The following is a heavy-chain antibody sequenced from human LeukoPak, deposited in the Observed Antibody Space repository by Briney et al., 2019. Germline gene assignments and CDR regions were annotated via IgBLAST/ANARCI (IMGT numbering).Heavy chain of an antibody. CDR1: GFFLSSYT. J-gene: IGHJ4*02. CDR2: IYSGGST. CDR3: ARDHSGGATYYFDY. D-gene: IGHD1-26*01. Sequence: GGSLRLSCAASGFFLSSYTMNWVRQAPGKGLEWVSVIYSGGSTYCADSVKGRFTISRDNSKNTLYLQMNSLRAEDTAVYYCARDHSGGATYYFDYWGQGTLVTVSS. V-gene: IGHV3-66*02.